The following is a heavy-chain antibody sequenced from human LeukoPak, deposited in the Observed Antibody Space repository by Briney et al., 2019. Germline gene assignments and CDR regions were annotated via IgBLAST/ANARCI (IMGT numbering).Heavy chain of an antibody. CDR3: ARGKGGPFKY. D-gene: IGHD2-15*01. V-gene: IGHV3-30*01. CDR2: LSFDEAYK. CDR1: GFTFRRYA. Sequence: GGSLRLSCAASGFTFRRYAMHWVRQAPGKGLEWVAALSFDEAYKFYADSVKGRFIISRDNSNNTLSLEMNSLRTEDTAVYFCARGKGGPFKYWGQGTLVTVS. J-gene: IGHJ4*02.